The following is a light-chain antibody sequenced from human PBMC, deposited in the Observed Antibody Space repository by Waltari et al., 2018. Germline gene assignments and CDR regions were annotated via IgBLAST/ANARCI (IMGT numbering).Light chain of an antibody. CDR2: EAS. CDR3: QKYVNLPAT. Sequence: SCRASQSVGRYLAWYQQKPGQAPRRLIYEASTRATGIPDRFSGSGSGTDFSLTISRLESEDFAVYYCQKYVNLPATFGQGTKVEIK. CDR1: QSVGRY. V-gene: IGKV3-20*01. J-gene: IGKJ1*01.